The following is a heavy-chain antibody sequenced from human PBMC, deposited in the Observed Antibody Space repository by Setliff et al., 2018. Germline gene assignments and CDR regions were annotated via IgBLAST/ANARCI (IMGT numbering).Heavy chain of an antibody. V-gene: IGHV3-23*01. CDR3: ARDSYTSPDY. J-gene: IGHJ4*02. CDR1: GFTFSTYA. CDR2: ISGGSGRT. Sequence: GGSLRLSCAASGFTFSTYAMSWVRQAPGKGLEWVSAISGGSGRTYYVATVKGRFTISRDNAKNSVYLQMNSLRAEDTAVYYCARDSYTSPDYWGQGTLVTVSS. D-gene: IGHD6-13*01.